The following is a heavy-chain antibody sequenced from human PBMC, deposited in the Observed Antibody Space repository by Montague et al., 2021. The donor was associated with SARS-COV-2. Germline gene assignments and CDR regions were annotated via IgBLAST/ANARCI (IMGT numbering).Heavy chain of an antibody. CDR3: DGSSEAEYYFDY. Sequence: SETLSLTCTVSGGSISSSSYYWGWIRQPTGKGLEWIGSIYYSGSTYYNPYLKSRVTISVDKYKNQFSLKLSSVTAADTDVYYCDGSSEAEYYFDYWGQGTLVTVSS. V-gene: IGHV4-39*01. CDR2: IYYSGST. CDR1: GGSISSSSYY. J-gene: IGHJ4*02. D-gene: IGHD3-22*01.